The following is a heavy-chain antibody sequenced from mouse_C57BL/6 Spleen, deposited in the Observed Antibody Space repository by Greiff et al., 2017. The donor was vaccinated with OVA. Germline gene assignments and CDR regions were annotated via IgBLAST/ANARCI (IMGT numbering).Heavy chain of an antibody. CDR1: GFTFNTYA. CDR2: IRRKSSNYAT. D-gene: IGHD1-1*01. CDR3: VRGLSGFDY. Sequence: EVKVVESGGGLVQPKGSLKLSCAASGFTFNTYAMHWVRQAPGKGLEWVARIRRKSSNYATYYADSVKDRFTISRDDSQSMLYLQMNNLKTEDTAMYYCVRGLSGFDYWGQGTTLTVSS. J-gene: IGHJ2*01. V-gene: IGHV10-3*01.